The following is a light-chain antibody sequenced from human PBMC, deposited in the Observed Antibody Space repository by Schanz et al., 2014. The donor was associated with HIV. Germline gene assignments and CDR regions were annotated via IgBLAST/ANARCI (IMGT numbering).Light chain of an antibody. CDR2: LNSDGSH. Sequence: QPVLTQSPSASASLGASVKLTCTLDSGHRTYAIAWHQQQPETGPRYLMNLNSDGSHSKGDGIPDRFSGSSSGAERYLTISSLQSEDEADYYCQTWATGIVVFGGGTKLTVL. CDR3: QTWATGIVV. V-gene: IGLV4-69*02. J-gene: IGLJ2*01. CDR1: SGHRTYA.